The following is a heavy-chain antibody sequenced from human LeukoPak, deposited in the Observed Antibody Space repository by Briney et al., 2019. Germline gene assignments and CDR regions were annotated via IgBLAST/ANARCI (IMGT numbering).Heavy chain of an antibody. CDR1: GYTVTSYD. J-gene: IGHJ4*02. CDR3: AITMVRAVPYI. Sequence: GASVKPSCKASGYTVTSYDINWVRQATGQGLEGRGWMNPNRGNTGEAHKFQRRVTVTRHTSITPPNIELSRLRTEDPLVYQRAITMVRAVPYIWGPGTLWTVSS. V-gene: IGHV1-8*01. D-gene: IGHD3-10*01. CDR2: MNPNRGNT.